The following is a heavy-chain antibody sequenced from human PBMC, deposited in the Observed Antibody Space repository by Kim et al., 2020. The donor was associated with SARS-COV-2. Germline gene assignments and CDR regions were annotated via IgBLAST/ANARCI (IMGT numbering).Heavy chain of an antibody. V-gene: IGHV3-23*01. CDR2: ISGSGGST. Sequence: GGSLRLSCAASGFTFSSYAMSWVRQAPGKGLEWVSAISGSGGSTYYADSVKGRFTISRDNSKNTLYLQMNSLRAEDTAVYYCAKTISGSGGSYVDAFDIWGQGTMVTVSS. CDR1: GFTFSSYA. CDR3: AKTISGSGGSYVDAFDI. J-gene: IGHJ3*02. D-gene: IGHD1-26*01.